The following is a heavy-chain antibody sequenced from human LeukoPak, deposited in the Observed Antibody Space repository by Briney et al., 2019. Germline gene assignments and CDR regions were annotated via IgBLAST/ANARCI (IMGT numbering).Heavy chain of an antibody. J-gene: IGHJ4*02. CDR3: AGTGDKYYYDSSGYYPPHY. V-gene: IGHV4-4*07. D-gene: IGHD3-22*01. CDR1: GGSISRYY. Sequence: SETLSLNRTGSGGSISRYYWSWLRPPAGKGLEWIGRIYTSGNTNYNPSLKSRFTIPVNTSKKHFSLKVTSVTAADTAVYYCAGTGDKYYYDSSGYYPPHYWGQGTLVTASS. CDR2: IYTSGNT.